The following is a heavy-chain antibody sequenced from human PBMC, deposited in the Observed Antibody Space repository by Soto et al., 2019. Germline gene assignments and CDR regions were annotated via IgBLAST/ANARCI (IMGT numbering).Heavy chain of an antibody. CDR1: SGSFSGYY. D-gene: IGHD6-6*01. CDR3: ARAPKVSGSSQTRPDF. V-gene: IGHV4-34*01. Sequence: LSLACSLYSGSFSGYYWSWIRQPPVKGLEWIGEISQSGNTNYSPSLKSRVSISIDTSKKRFSLNLASVSAADTAVYYCARAPKVSGSSQTRPDFWGQGTLVTVSS. CDR2: ISQSGNT. J-gene: IGHJ4*02.